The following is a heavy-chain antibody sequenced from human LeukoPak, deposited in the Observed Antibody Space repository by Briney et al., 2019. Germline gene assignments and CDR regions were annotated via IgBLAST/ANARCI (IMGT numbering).Heavy chain of an antibody. Sequence: SETLSLTCTVSGGSISSYYWSWIRQPPGKGLEWIGYIYTSGSTNYNPSLKSRVTISVDTSKNQFSLKLSSVTAADTAVYYCARLYSSSSSAEAPYYYYYYMDVWGKGTTVTVSS. CDR3: ARLYSSSSSAEAPYYYYYYMDV. J-gene: IGHJ6*03. V-gene: IGHV4-4*09. CDR2: IYTSGST. CDR1: GGSISSYY. D-gene: IGHD6-6*01.